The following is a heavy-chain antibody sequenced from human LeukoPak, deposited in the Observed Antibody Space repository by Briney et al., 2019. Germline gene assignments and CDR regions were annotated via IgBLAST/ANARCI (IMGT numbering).Heavy chain of an antibody. CDR3: ARLRPMTYSSSWYWDAFDI. V-gene: IGHV4-34*01. J-gene: IGHJ3*02. Sequence: SETLSLTCAVYGGSFSGYYWSWIRQPPGKGLEWIGEINHSGSTNYNPSLKSQVTISVDTSKNQFSLKLSSVTAADTAVYYCARLRPMTYSSSWYWDAFDIWGQGTMVTVSS. CDR1: GGSFSGYY. CDR2: INHSGST. D-gene: IGHD6-13*01.